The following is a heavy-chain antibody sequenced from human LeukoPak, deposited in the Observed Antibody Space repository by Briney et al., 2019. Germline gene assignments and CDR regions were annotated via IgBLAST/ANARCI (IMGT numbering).Heavy chain of an antibody. CDR2: ISAYNGNT. CDR3: ARMVLGGYYGGPFDY. Sequence: ASVKVSCKASGYTFTSYGISWVRQAPGQGLEWMGWISAYNGNTNYAQKLQGRVTMTRDMSTSTVYMELSSLRSEDTAVYYCARMVLGGYYGGPFDYWGQGTLVTVSS. CDR1: GYTFTSYG. J-gene: IGHJ4*02. V-gene: IGHV1-18*01. D-gene: IGHD3-3*01.